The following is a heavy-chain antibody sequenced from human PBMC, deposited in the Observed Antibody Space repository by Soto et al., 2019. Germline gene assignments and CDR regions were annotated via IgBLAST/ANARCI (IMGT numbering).Heavy chain of an antibody. CDR1: GVTCSRYW. CDR3: ARDRRYYGSGSYPVYYYYGMDV. Sequence: PGGPLRLSCPASGVTCSRYWVSLVRQAPVHGLDWVANRKQDGSEKYYVDSVEGRFTISRDNAKNSLYLQMNSLRAEDTAVYYCARDRRYYGSGSYPVYYYYGMDVWGQGTTVTVSS. J-gene: IGHJ6*02. D-gene: IGHD3-10*01. V-gene: IGHV3-7*03. CDR2: RKQDGSEK.